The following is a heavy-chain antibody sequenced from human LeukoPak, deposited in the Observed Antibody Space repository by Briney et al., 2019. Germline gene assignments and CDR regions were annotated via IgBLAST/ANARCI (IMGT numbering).Heavy chain of an antibody. V-gene: IGHV1-2*02. CDR3: AREYYYDSSGYYRNDAFDI. CDR2: INPNSGGT. J-gene: IGHJ3*02. CDR1: GYTFTIYG. Sequence: ASVKVSCKASGYTFTIYGISWVRQAPGQGLEWMGWINPNSGGTNYAQKFQGRVTMTRDTSISTAYMELSRLRSDDTAVYYCAREYYYDSSGYYRNDAFDIWGQGTMVTVSS. D-gene: IGHD3-22*01.